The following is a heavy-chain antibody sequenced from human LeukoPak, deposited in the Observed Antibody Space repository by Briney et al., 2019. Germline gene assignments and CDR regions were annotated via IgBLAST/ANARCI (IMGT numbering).Heavy chain of an antibody. Sequence: GGSLRLSCAASGFTFSSYAMSWVRQAPGKGLEWVSAISGSGGSTYYADSVKGRFTISRDNSKNTLYLQMNSLRAEDTAVYYCANSGICSNYGFDYWGQGTLVTVSS. CDR2: ISGSGGST. V-gene: IGHV3-23*01. CDR1: GFTFSSYA. J-gene: IGHJ4*02. CDR3: ANSGICSNYGFDY. D-gene: IGHD4-11*01.